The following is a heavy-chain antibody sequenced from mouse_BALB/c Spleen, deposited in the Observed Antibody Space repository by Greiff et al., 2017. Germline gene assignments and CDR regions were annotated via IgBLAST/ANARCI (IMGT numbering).Heavy chain of an antibody. CDR1: GYAFTNYL. V-gene: IGHV1-54*01. CDR3: ARWGQLFFYAMDY. CDR2: INPGSGGT. Sequence: QVQLKESGAELVRPGTSVKVSCKASGYAFTNYLIEWVKQRPGQGLEWIGVINPGSGGTNYNEKFKGKATLTADKSSSTAYMQLSSLTSDDSAVYFCARWGQLFFYAMDYWGQGTSVTVSS. J-gene: IGHJ4*01. D-gene: IGHD1-1*02.